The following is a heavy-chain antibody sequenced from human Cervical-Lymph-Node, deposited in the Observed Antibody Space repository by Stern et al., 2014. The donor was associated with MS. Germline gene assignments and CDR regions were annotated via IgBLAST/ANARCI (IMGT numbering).Heavy chain of an antibody. J-gene: IGHJ6*02. CDR3: ARDDALGPTRYHYAMDV. CDR2: IYNSGAT. V-gene: IGHV4-61*02. CDR1: GASISSGTYY. D-gene: IGHD1-26*01. Sequence: QVQLQESGPGLVKPSQTLSLTCTVSGASISSGTYYWSWIRQPAGKGLEWIGRIYNSGATNYNPSLKSRVTISIDTSKNPFSLKLPSVTAADTAVYYCARDDALGPTRYHYAMDVWGQGTTVTVSS.